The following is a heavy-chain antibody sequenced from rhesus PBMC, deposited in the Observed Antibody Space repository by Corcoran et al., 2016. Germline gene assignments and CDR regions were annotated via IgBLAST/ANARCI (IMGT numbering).Heavy chain of an antibody. CDR3: ARGYGKSWDY. V-gene: IGHV4-99*02. D-gene: IGHD4-35*01. CDR2: SGRGSVST. Sequence: QVQLQESGPGLVKPSETLSLICAVSGYSIRSGYYWGWIRQPPGKGLEYTGNSGRGSVSTYTHPPLKRRVTIAKDTSKDQFSLKLSAVTAADAAVYDYARGYGKSWDYGGQGVLVTVSS. J-gene: IGHJ4*01. CDR1: GYSIRSGYY.